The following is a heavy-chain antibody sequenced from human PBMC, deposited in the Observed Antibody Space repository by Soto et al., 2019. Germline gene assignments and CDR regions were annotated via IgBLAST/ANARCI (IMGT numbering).Heavy chain of an antibody. CDR3: AKFGMATTKRSPPYYIDY. V-gene: IGHV3-23*01. J-gene: IGHJ4*02. CDR2: ISGSGGGT. D-gene: IGHD1-1*01. Sequence: GGSLRLSCTASGFTFSSYAMSWVRQAPGKGLEWVSSISGSGGGTYYADSVKGRFTFSRDNSKNTLYLQMNSLRAEDTAVYYCAKFGMATTKRSPPYYIDYWGQGALVTVS. CDR1: GFTFSSYA.